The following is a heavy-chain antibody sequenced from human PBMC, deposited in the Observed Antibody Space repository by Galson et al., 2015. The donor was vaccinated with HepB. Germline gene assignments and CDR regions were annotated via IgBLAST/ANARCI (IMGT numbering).Heavy chain of an antibody. D-gene: IGHD6-19*01. CDR1: GGTFSSYA. CDR3: ARDVIVISGWYYFDY. J-gene: IGHJ4*02. Sequence: SVKVSCKASGGTFSSYAISWVRQAPGQGLEWMGGIIPIFGTANYAQKFQGRVTITADESTSTAYMELSSLRSEDTAVYYCARDVIVISGWYYFDYWGQGTLVTVSS. CDR2: IIPIFGTA. V-gene: IGHV1-69*13.